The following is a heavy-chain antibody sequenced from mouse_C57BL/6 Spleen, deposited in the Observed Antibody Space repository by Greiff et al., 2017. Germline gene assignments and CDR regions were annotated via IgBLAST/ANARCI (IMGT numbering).Heavy chain of an antibody. Sequence: QVQLKESGAELARPGASVKLSCKASGYTFTSYGISWVKQRTGQGLEWIGEIYPRRGNTYYNEKFKGKDTLTADKSSSTAYMELRSLTSEDSAVYFGARYYYYGSSYWYFDVWGTGTTVTVSS. J-gene: IGHJ1*03. CDR3: ARYYYYGSSYWYFDV. V-gene: IGHV1-81*01. D-gene: IGHD1-1*01. CDR2: IYPRRGNT. CDR1: GYTFTSYG.